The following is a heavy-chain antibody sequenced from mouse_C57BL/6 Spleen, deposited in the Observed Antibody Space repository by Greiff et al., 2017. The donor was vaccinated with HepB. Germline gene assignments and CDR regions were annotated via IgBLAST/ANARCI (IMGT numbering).Heavy chain of an antibody. Sequence: VQLKESGPGLVKPSQSLSLTCSVTGYSITSGYYWNWIRQFPGNKMEWMGYISYDGSNNYNPSLKNRISITRDTSKNQFFLKLNSVTTEDTATYYCARVRPLSSWFAYWGQGTLVTVSA. V-gene: IGHV3-6*01. J-gene: IGHJ3*01. CDR3: ARVRPLSSWFAY. CDR1: GYSITSGYY. CDR2: ISYDGSN.